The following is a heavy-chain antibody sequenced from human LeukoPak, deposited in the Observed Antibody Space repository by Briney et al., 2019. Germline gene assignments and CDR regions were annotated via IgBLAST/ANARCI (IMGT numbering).Heavy chain of an antibody. D-gene: IGHD6-19*01. V-gene: IGHV1-18*01. CDR3: ARDGGRVAGTRGGDAFDI. J-gene: IGHJ3*02. CDR1: GYTFTNYG. CDR2: ISAYNGNT. Sequence: ASVNVSCKASGYTFTNYGISWVRQAPGQGLEWMGWISAYNGNTNYAQKLQGRVTMTTDTSTSTAYMELRSLRSDGTAVYYCARDGGRVAGTRGGDAFDIWGQGTMVTVSS.